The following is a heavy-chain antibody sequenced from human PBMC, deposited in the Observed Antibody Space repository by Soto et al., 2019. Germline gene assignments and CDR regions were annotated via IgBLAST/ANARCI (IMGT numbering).Heavy chain of an antibody. CDR1: GFTFSSYA. V-gene: IGHV3-23*01. J-gene: IGHJ6*03. Sequence: GGSLRLSCAASGFTFSSYAMSWVRQAPGKGLEWVSAISGSGGSTYYADSVKGRFTISRDNSKNSLYLQMNSLRAEDTAVYYCAKCGYYYYYMDVWGKGTTVTVSS. D-gene: IGHD3-22*01. CDR2: ISGSGGST. CDR3: AKCGYYYYYMDV.